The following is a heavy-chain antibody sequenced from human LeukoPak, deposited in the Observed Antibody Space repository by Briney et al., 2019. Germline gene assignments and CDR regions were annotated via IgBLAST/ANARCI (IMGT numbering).Heavy chain of an antibody. V-gene: IGHV1-2*06. Sequence: ASVKVSCKASGYTFTGYYMHWVRQAPGQGLEWMGRINPNSGGTNYAQKFQGRVTMTRDTSISTAYMELNSLKSEDTAVYYCASTQWELLLLDYWGQGTLVTVSS. CDR2: INPNSGGT. CDR3: ASTQWELLLLDY. D-gene: IGHD1-26*01. J-gene: IGHJ4*02. CDR1: GYTFTGYY.